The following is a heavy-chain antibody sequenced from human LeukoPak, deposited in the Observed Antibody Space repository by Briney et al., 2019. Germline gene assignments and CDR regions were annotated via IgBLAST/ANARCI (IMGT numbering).Heavy chain of an antibody. D-gene: IGHD6-13*01. CDR2: ISWNSGSI. CDR3: AKDMYSSSWYSRNFDY. V-gene: IGHV3-9*03. CDR1: GFTFDDYA. J-gene: IGHJ4*02. Sequence: PGRSLRLSCAASGFTFDDYAMHWVRQAPGKGLEWVSGISWNSGSIGYGDSVKGRFTISKDNAKNSLYLQMNSLRAEDMALYYCAKDMYSSSWYSRNFDYWGQGTLVTVSS.